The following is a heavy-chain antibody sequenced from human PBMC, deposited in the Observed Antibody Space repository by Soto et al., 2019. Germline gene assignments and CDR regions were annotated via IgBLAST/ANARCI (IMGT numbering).Heavy chain of an antibody. CDR2: IYYSGST. V-gene: IGHV4-59*01. D-gene: IGHD3-3*01. CDR3: ARDLWDFWSGYYNGMDV. CDR1: CGSISSFY. Sequence: SETLSLTCTVFCGSISSFYWSWIRQPPGKGLEWIGYIYYSGSTNYNPSLKSRVTISVDTSKNQFSLKLSSVTAADTAVYYCARDLWDFWSGYYNGMDVWGQGTTVTVSS. J-gene: IGHJ6*02.